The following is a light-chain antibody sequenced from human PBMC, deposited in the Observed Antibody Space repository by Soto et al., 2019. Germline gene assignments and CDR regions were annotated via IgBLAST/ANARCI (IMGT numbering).Light chain of an antibody. V-gene: IGKV3-11*01. CDR3: QQRMNWPLT. Sequence: ETELTQSPATLSLSPGERATLSCRASQSISDYLAWYQQKPGQAPRLLIYAASSRASGVPARFSGSGSGTDFTLTISSLEPEDFAVYYCQQRMNWPLTFGQGTRLEIK. J-gene: IGKJ5*01. CDR2: AAS. CDR1: QSISDY.